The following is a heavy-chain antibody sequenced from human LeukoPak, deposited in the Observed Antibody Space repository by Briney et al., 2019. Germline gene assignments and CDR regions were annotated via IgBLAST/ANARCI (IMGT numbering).Heavy chain of an antibody. J-gene: IGHJ5*02. Sequence: GASVKVSCQASGYTFTSYGINWVRQATGQGPEWMGWMDPNSGDTGYAQKFQGRVTMTRNTSISTAYMELSSLRSEDTAVYYCASVVQELGYCSGGTCSFDPWGHGTLVTVSS. V-gene: IGHV1-8*02. CDR3: ASVVQELGYCSGGTCSFDP. D-gene: IGHD2-15*01. CDR2: MDPNSGDT. CDR1: GYTFTSYG.